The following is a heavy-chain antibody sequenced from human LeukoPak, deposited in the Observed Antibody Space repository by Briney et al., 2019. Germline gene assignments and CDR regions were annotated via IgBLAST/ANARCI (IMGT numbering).Heavy chain of an antibody. CDR2: INPSGGST. CDR3: ARGNIVLRFLEWPHTLDAFDI. V-gene: IGHV1-46*01. D-gene: IGHD3-3*01. Sequence: SVKVSCKASGYTFTSYYMHWVRQAPGQGLEWMGIINPSGGSTSYAQKFQGRVTMTRDTSISTAYMELSRLRSDDTAVYYCARGNIVLRFLEWPHTLDAFDIWGQGTMVTVSS. J-gene: IGHJ3*02. CDR1: GYTFTSYY.